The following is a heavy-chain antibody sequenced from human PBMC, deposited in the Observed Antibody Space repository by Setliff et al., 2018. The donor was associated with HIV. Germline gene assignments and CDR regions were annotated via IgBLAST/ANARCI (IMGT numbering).Heavy chain of an antibody. V-gene: IGHV4-28*01. J-gene: IGHJ5*02. CDR3: ARRWGIRGYSS. D-gene: IGHD5-18*01. CDR1: GGSISTSNW. CDR2: IYYSGST. Sequence: SETLSLTCTVSGGSISTSNWWGWIRQTPGKGLEWIGYIYYSGSTNYNPSLKSRVTMSLDTSKNQFSLKLYSVTAADTSVYYCARRWGIRGYSSWGQGTLVTVSS.